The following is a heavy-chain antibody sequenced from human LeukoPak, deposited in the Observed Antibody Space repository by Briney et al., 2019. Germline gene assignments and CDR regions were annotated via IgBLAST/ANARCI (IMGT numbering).Heavy chain of an antibody. D-gene: IGHD4-17*01. CDR1: GFTFSSYA. CDR2: ISGSGGST. CDR3: AKDFYYGDYVGYFDY. V-gene: IGHV3-23*01. J-gene: IGHJ4*02. Sequence: GGSLRLSCAAYGFTFSSYAMSWVRQAPGKGLEWVSAISGSGGSTYYADSVKGRFTISRDNSKNTLYLQMNSLRAEDTAVYYCAKDFYYGDYVGYFDYWGQGTLVTVSS.